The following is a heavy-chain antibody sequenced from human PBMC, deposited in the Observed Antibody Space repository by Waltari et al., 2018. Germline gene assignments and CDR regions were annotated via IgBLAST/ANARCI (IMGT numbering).Heavy chain of an antibody. J-gene: IGHJ3*02. V-gene: IGHV1-2*02. CDR2: INPDSGGT. Sequence: QVQLMQSGAEVKKPGASVKVSCKASGYTFTGSYMHWLRQAPGQGLDWMGWINPDSGGTKYAQKFQGRVTMTRDTSISTAYMELSRLSSDDTAVYYCARDGYSSSAFDIWGQGTMVTVSS. D-gene: IGHD2-2*03. CDR1: GYTFTGSY. CDR3: ARDGYSSSAFDI.